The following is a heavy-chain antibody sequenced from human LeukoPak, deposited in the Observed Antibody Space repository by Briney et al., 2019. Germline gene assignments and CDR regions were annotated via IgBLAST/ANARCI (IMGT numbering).Heavy chain of an antibody. J-gene: IGHJ4*01. CDR2: VSRSTSPI. D-gene: IGHD3-22*01. CDR3: ARVLHKRNYDSGVYYGY. CDR1: GFTLSRYT. Sequence: GESLRLSCAASGFTLSRYTVNWVRQAPGKRLEWVSYVSRSTSPIYYADSLKGRFTISRNNAKNSLYLHMNSLRAEDTAVYYCARVLHKRNYDSGVYYGYWGQGTLVTVSS. V-gene: IGHV3-48*01.